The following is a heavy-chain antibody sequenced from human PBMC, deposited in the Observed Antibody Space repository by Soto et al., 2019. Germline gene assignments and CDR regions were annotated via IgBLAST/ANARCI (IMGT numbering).Heavy chain of an antibody. CDR1: GGTFSSYA. Sequence: QVQLVQSGAEVQRPGSSVRVSCKTSGGTFSSYAISWVRQAPGQGLEWVGGIIPIFGTTDYAQKFQGRVTITADESTHTVYMDLSSLRSEDTAVYYCARQVRLAARTFDYWGQGSLVTVSS. D-gene: IGHD6-6*01. CDR2: IIPIFGTT. V-gene: IGHV1-69*01. J-gene: IGHJ4*02. CDR3: ARQVRLAARTFDY.